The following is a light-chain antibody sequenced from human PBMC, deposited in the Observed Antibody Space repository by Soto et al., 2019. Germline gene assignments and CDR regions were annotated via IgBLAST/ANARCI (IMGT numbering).Light chain of an antibody. J-gene: IGKJ5*01. Sequence: IVWTQSPATLAFSPGEGATLSCGPSQSVSSSYLAWYQQKPGLAPRLLIYDASSRATGIPDRFSGSGSGTDFTLTISRLEPEDFAVYYCQQYGSSRITFGQGTRLEIK. CDR3: QQYGSSRIT. V-gene: IGKV3D-20*01. CDR2: DAS. CDR1: QSVSSSY.